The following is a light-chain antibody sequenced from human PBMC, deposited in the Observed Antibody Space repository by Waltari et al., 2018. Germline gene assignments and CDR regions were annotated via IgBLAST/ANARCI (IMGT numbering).Light chain of an antibody. CDR2: EVI. J-gene: IGLJ3*02. V-gene: IGLV2-23*02. CDR3: CSYGGSGTYVM. Sequence: QSALTQPASMSGSPGQSITISCTGTSRDVGSYNLVSCYQQYPGKAPKLMIYEVIPRPSGVSNRFSGSKSGNTAPPTISGLQAEDEADYYCCSYGGSGTYVMFGGGTKVTVL. CDR1: SRDVGSYNL.